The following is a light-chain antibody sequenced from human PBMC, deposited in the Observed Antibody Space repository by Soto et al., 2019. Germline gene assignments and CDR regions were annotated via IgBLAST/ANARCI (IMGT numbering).Light chain of an antibody. Sequence: QSALTQPPSASGSPGQSVTISCTGTSSDVGGYNYVSWYQQHPGKAPKLMIYEVSKRPSGVPDRFSGSKSGNTASLTVSGLQAKDEADYYCSSYAGSNNFNVFGTGTKVTVL. CDR3: SSYAGSNNFNV. V-gene: IGLV2-8*01. CDR2: EVS. J-gene: IGLJ1*01. CDR1: SSDVGGYNY.